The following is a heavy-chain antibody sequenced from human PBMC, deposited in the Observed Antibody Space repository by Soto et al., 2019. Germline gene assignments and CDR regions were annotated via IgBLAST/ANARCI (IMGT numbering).Heavy chain of an antibody. J-gene: IGHJ4*02. CDR3: ARAYSSGWYGYYFDY. D-gene: IGHD6-19*01. V-gene: IGHV1-18*01. CDR1: GYTFTSYG. CDR2: ISAYNGNT. Sequence: VASVKVSCKASGYTFTSYGISWVRQAPGQGLEWMGWISAYNGNTNYAQKLQGRVTMTTDTSTSTAYMELRSLRSDDTAVYYCARAYSSGWYGYYFDYWGQGTLVTVSS.